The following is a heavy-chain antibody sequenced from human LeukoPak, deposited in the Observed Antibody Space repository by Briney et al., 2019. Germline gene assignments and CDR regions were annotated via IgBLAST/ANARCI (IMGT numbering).Heavy chain of an antibody. CDR1: GFTFDDYA. V-gene: IGHV3-9*01. Sequence: SGGSLRLSCAASGFTFDDYAMHWVRQAPGKGLEWVSGISWNSGSIGYADSVKGRFTISRDNAKNSLYLQMNSLRAEDTALYYCAKDTSSGWSYFDYWGQGTLVTVSS. CDR2: ISWNSGSI. J-gene: IGHJ4*02. CDR3: AKDTSSGWSYFDY. D-gene: IGHD6-19*01.